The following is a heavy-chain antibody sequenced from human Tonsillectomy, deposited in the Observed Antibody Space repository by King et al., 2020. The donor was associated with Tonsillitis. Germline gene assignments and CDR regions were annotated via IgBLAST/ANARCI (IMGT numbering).Heavy chain of an antibody. CDR3: VKGDSSSYYGDC. CDR2: VTGSGGST. D-gene: IGHD3-22*01. J-gene: IGHJ4*02. V-gene: IGHV3-23*04. CDR1: GFTFSSYA. Sequence: VQLVESGGGLVQPGGSLRLSCATSGFTFSSYAMAWVRQAPGKGLEWVSAVTGSGGSTFYADSVKARFTVSRDNSKNTLYLQMNGLRAEDTALYFCVKGDSSSYYGDCWGQGTLVTVSS.